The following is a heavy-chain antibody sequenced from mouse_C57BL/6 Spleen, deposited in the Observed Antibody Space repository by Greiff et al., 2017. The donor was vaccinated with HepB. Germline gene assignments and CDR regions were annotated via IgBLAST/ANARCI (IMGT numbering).Heavy chain of an antibody. D-gene: IGHD4-1*01. Sequence: VQLQQSGAELARPGASVKMSCKASGYTFTSYTMHWVKQRPGQGLEWIGYINPSSGYTKYNQKFKDKATLTADKSSSTAYMQLSSLTSEDSAVYYCARSPNWDEDWYFDVWGTGTTVTVSS. CDR3: ARSPNWDEDWYFDV. V-gene: IGHV1-4*01. CDR2: INPSSGYT. J-gene: IGHJ1*03. CDR1: GYTFTSYT.